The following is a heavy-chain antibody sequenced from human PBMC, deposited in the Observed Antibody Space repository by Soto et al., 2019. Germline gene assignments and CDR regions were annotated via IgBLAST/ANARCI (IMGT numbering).Heavy chain of an antibody. Sequence: GGSLRLSCAASGFTFRSYAMNWVRQTQEKGLEWVLSISSTSTYTHYADSVKGRFTISRDNANNSLFLQMNSLRAEDTAIYYCARDLALAGNYWGQGALVTVSS. J-gene: IGHJ4*02. CDR2: ISSTSTYT. V-gene: IGHV3-21*01. CDR1: GFTFRSYA. D-gene: IGHD6-19*01. CDR3: ARDLALAGNY.